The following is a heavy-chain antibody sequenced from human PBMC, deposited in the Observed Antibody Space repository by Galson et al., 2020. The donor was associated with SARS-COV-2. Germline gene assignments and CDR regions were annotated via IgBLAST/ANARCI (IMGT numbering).Heavy chain of an antibody. CDR3: AREGRSGGWLQGELYY. V-gene: IGHV3-48*02. CDR2: ISSTTTLI. Sequence: TGGSLILSCAASGFTFSSYSLNWVRQAPGKGLEWVSYISSTTTLIYYADSVKGRFTISRDNAKNSLYLQMNSLRDEDTAVYYCAREGRSGGWLQGELYYWGQGTLVAVSS. D-gene: IGHD1-26*01. CDR1: GFTFSSYS. J-gene: IGHJ4*02.